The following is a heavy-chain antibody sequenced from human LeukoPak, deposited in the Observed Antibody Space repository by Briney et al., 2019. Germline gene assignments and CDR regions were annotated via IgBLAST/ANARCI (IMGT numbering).Heavy chain of an antibody. V-gene: IGHV4-59*01. Sequence: SETLSLTCTVSGGSIRSYHWTWIRQPPGKGLEWIGYIYNSGSTNYNPSLESRVTISVDTSKSQVSLQLSSVTAADTAVYYCASGLNSGYPYYFDYWGQGSLVTVSS. J-gene: IGHJ4*02. CDR1: GGSIRSYH. CDR3: ASGLNSGYPYYFDY. CDR2: IYNSGST. D-gene: IGHD3-22*01.